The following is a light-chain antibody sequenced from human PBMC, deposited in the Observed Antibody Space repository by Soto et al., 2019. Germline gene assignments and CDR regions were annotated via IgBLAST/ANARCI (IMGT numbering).Light chain of an antibody. V-gene: IGKV1-5*03. CDR1: QSISNW. CDR3: QQYNTYPWT. Sequence: DIQMTQSPSTLSASVGDTVTITCRASQSISNWLAWYQQRPGKAPNLLIYKASSLEGGVPSRFSGRGSGTDFTLTISSLQPDDFATYYCQQYNTYPWTFGQGTRVE. J-gene: IGKJ1*01. CDR2: KAS.